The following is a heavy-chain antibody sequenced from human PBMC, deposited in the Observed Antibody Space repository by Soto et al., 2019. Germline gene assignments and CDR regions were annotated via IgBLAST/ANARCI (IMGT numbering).Heavy chain of an antibody. CDR2: ISYDGSNT. CDR1: GFPFTTYG. Sequence: QVQLVESGGGVVQPGRSLRLSCAASGFPFTTYGMHWVREGPGKGLEWVAVISYDGSNTYYADSVKGLFTISRDNSKNTLYLQMNSLRPEHTTLAYCVGGQYYFGYRGQGTLVTVSS. J-gene: IGHJ4*02. D-gene: IGHD3-10*01. CDR3: VGGQYYFGY. V-gene: IGHV3-30*03.